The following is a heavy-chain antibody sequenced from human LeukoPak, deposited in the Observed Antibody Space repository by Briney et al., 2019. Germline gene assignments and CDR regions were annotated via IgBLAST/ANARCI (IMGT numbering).Heavy chain of an antibody. CDR1: GGSISSGSYY. V-gene: IGHV4-61*02. CDR2: IYTSGST. CDR3: ANDGSGSYYNVRARNWLDP. J-gene: IGHJ5*02. Sequence: SETLSLTCTVSGGSISSGSYYWSWIRQPAGKGLEWIGRIYTSGSTNYNPSLKSRVTISVDTSKNQFSLKLISVTAADTAVYYCANDGSGSYYNVRARNWLDPWGQGTLVTVSS. D-gene: IGHD3-10*01.